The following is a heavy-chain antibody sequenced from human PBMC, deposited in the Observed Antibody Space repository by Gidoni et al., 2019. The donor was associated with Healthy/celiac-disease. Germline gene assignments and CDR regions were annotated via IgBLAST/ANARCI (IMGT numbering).Heavy chain of an antibody. V-gene: IGHV3-23*01. J-gene: IGHJ6*02. CDR3: ANGPSEIVVVIGDPIYGMDV. Sequence: EVQLLESGGGLVQPGGSLRLSCAASGFTFSSYAMSWVRQAPGKGLAWVSAISGSGGSTYYADSVKGRFTLSRDNSKNTLYLQMNSLRAEDTAVYYCANGPSEIVVVIGDPIYGMDVWGQGTTVTVSS. D-gene: IGHD3-22*01. CDR2: ISGSGGST. CDR1: GFTFSSYA.